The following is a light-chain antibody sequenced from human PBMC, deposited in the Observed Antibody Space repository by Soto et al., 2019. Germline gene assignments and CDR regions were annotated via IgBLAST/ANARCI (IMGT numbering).Light chain of an antibody. CDR2: GAF. V-gene: IGKV3-15*01. CDR1: QSVSYN. CDR3: QQYKNWPQLT. J-gene: IGKJ4*01. Sequence: EIVMTQSPATLSVSPAETATLSCRASQSVSYNLACYQQKPGQGPRLLIYGAFTRATGIPARFSGSGSGTDFTINISRLQSEDFAVYYCQQYKNWPQLTFVGGTKVEIK.